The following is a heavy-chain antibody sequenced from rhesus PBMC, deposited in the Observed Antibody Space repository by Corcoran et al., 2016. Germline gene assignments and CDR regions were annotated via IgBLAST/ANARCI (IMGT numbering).Heavy chain of an antibody. V-gene: IGHV4-80*01. CDR2: SHGNSGRT. CDR3: ASVLRGLSYFDY. CDR1: GGSFSRYW. Sequence: QVQLQESGPGLVKPSETLSLTCAVSGGSFSRYWWSWVRQPPGKGLELIGESHGNSGRTNYNPSLKSRVTLSNGASKTQFSLRLSSMTAADTAVYYCASVLRGLSYFDYWGQGVLVTFSS. J-gene: IGHJ4*01.